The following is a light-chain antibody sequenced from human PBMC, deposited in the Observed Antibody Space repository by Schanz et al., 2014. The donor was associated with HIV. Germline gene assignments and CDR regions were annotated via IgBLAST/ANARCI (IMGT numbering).Light chain of an antibody. V-gene: IGKV1-8*01. Sequence: AIQSTQSPSSLSASVGDRVTITCRASQGISTYLAWYQQKPGTAPKLLIYAASTLQTGVPSRFSGSGSGTDFTLTISCLQSEDFATYYCQQYYTYPRTFGQGTKVEIK. J-gene: IGKJ1*01. CDR1: QGISTY. CDR3: QQYYTYPRT. CDR2: AAS.